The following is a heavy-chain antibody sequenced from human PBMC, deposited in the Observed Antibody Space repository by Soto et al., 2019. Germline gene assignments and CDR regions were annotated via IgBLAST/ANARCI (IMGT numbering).Heavy chain of an antibody. CDR1: GFSLANFP. Sequence: PGGSLRLPCVGSGFSLANFPMNWVRQTPGKGLEWISYISPRGDNIYYTESVKGRFPISRHNARNSLYLQITSLRDENAALYYRAQGPHPSIGGPYYFDSWGQGVPVTVSS. CDR2: ISPRGDNI. V-gene: IGHV3-48*02. D-gene: IGHD3-3*02. J-gene: IGHJ4*02. CDR3: AQGPHPSIGGPYYFDS.